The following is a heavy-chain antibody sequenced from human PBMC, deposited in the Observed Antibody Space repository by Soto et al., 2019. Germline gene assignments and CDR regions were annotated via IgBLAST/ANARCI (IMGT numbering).Heavy chain of an antibody. D-gene: IGHD3-16*01. Sequence: VASVKVSCKSSGYSFSNYNFCWVRQAPGQGLEWLGWISGYNGNTKYAQKFQGRVTMTTDSFTSTAYMELRSLRSDDTAVYYCARDKVWGGFDIWGQGTMVTVSS. V-gene: IGHV1-18*01. CDR3: ARDKVWGGFDI. CDR2: ISGYNGNT. J-gene: IGHJ3*02. CDR1: GYSFSNYN.